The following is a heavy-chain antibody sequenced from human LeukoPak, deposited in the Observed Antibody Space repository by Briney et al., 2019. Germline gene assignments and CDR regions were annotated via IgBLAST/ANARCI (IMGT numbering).Heavy chain of an antibody. J-gene: IGHJ4*01. CDR3: AKDASHIGSYFYFDL. Sequence: GGSLRLSCAASGFTFSSYAMSWVRQAPGQGLKWVSALIGGGNNPYYADYVKSRFTISRDKSKNTLYLQMNSLRAEDTAVYYCAKDASHIGSYFYFDLWGQETLVTVSS. D-gene: IGHD3-10*01. CDR2: LIGGGNNP. CDR1: GFTFSSYA. V-gene: IGHV3-23*01.